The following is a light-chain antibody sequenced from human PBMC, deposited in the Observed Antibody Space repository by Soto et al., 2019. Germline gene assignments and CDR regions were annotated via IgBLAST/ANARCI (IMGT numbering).Light chain of an antibody. CDR3: AAWDDSLNAVV. CDR1: SSNIGSNT. J-gene: IGLJ2*01. V-gene: IGLV1-44*01. Sequence: HSVLTQAPSASGIPGQRVTISCSGSSSNIGSNTVNWYQQLPGTAPKLLIYSNNQGPSGVPDRFSGSKSGTSASLAISGLQSEDEADYYCAAWDDSLNAVVFGGGTKVTVL. CDR2: SNN.